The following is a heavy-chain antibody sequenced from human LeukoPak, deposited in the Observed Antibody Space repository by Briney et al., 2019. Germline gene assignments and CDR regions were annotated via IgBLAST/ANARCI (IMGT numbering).Heavy chain of an antibody. Sequence: GGSLRLSCAASGFTFSSYWMHWVRQAPGKGLVWVSRINSDGSSTSYADSVKGRFTISRDNAKNTLYLQMNSLRAEDTAVYYCAREGPCSSTSCYDEAGYFDYWGQGTLVTVSS. CDR1: GFTFSSYW. V-gene: IGHV3-74*01. J-gene: IGHJ4*02. CDR3: AREGPCSSTSCYDEAGYFDY. CDR2: INSDGSST. D-gene: IGHD2-2*01.